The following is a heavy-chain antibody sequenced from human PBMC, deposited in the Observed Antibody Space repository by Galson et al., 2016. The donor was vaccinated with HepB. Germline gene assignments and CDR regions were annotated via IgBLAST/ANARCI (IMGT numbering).Heavy chain of an antibody. CDR2: IYYSGRA. D-gene: IGHD5-18*01. Sequence: TLSLTCIVSGGFINSGGDHWSWIRQHPGKGLEWIGFIYYSGRAYYNPSFQSRVVISVDTSKNQFSLKLSSVTAADTAVYYCARVGRRDSYDETLDYWAREPWSPSPQ. V-gene: IGHV4-31*03. J-gene: IGHJ4*02. CDR3: ARVGRRDSYDETLDY. CDR1: GGFINSGGDH.